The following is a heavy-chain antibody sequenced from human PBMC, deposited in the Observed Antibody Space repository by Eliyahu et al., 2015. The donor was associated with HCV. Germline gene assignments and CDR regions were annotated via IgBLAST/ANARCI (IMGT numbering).Heavy chain of an antibody. CDR1: GFTFSXXA. Sequence: EVQLLESGGGLVQPGGSLXLSCAASGFTFSXXAMSWVRQAPGKGLEWVSAISGSGGSTYYADSVKGRFTISRDNSKNTLYLQMNSLRAEDTAVYYCAKGELRYFDWLDGMDVWGQGTTVTVSS. CDR3: AKGELRYFDWLDGMDV. V-gene: IGHV3-23*01. J-gene: IGHJ6*02. D-gene: IGHD3-9*01. CDR2: ISGSGGST.